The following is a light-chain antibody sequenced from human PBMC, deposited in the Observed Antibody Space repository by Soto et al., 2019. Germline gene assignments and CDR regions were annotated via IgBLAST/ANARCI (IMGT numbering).Light chain of an antibody. CDR2: DAV. Sequence: TPCALPVSLSPGERDSLSCRASQSVSSFLVWYQQKPGQAPRLLIYDAVNRVTGIPARFSGSGSGTDFTLTISSLEPEDFAVYYCQHRSNWPRLTFGGGTKVDIK. V-gene: IGKV3-11*01. CDR3: QHRSNWPRLT. J-gene: IGKJ4*01. CDR1: QSVSSF.